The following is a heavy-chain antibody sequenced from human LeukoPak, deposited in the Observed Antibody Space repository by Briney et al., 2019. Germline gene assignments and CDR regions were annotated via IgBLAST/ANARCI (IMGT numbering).Heavy chain of an antibody. CDR1: GFTFSDYS. CDR2: ITSSSSYI. CDR3: ARAKWVGTTDNWFDP. D-gene: IGHD1-1*01. Sequence: PGGSLRLSCAASGFTFSDYSMNWVRQAPGRGLEWVSFITSSSSYIYYGDSVKGRFTISRDNAKNSLYLQMNSLRAEDTAVYYCARAKWVGTTDNWFDPWGQGTLVTISS. J-gene: IGHJ5*02. V-gene: IGHV3-21*01.